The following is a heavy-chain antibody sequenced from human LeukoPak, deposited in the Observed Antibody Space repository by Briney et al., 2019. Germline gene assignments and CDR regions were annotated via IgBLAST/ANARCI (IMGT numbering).Heavy chain of an antibody. J-gene: IGHJ5*02. Sequence: SETLSLTCNVYGGSFSGYYWNWIRQPPGKGLEWIGEITHSGSTNYDPSLKSRVTISVDTSKNQLSLRLTSVTVADTAVYYCARDYGGYGWFDPWGQGTLVTVSS. CDR1: GGSFSGYY. D-gene: IGHD4-17*01. V-gene: IGHV4-34*01. CDR3: ARDYGGYGWFDP. CDR2: ITHSGST.